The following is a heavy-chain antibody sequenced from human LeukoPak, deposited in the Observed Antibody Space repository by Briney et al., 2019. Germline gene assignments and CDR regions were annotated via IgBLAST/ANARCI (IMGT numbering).Heavy chain of an antibody. D-gene: IGHD6-13*01. J-gene: IGHJ4*02. CDR1: GDSISSSDYY. Sequence: IPSETLSLTCTVSGDSISSSDYYWAWIRQPPGKGLEWIGNIYYNGNTYYNSSLKSRVTISIDTSKRQFSLRLNAVTAADTAVYYCARHRRKSDIAAAGSIDYWGQGTLVTVSS. V-gene: IGHV4-39*01. CDR2: IYYNGNT. CDR3: ARHRRKSDIAAAGSIDY.